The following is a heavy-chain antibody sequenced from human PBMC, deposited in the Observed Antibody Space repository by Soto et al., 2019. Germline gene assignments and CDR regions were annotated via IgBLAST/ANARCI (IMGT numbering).Heavy chain of an antibody. V-gene: IGHV1-18*04. Sequence: ASVKVSCKASGYTFTTYGFNWVRQAPGQGLEWMGWISPYNGDTNYAQNFQGRVTLTTDTSTSTAYMELRSLTSDDTAVYYCMRTPRAQMIALESATRFDYWGQGTLVTVSS. CDR2: ISPYNGDT. CDR3: MRTPRAQMIALESATRFDY. D-gene: IGHD3-16*01. J-gene: IGHJ4*02. CDR1: GYTFTTYG.